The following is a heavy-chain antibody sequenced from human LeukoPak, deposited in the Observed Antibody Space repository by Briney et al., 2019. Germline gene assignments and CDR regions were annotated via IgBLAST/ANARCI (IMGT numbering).Heavy chain of an antibody. CDR3: ARSDTYSSSWPFDY. Sequence: GGSLRLSCAASGFTFSGYSMNWVRQAPGKGLEWVSSISSSSSYIYYADSVKGRFTISRDNAKNSLYLQMNSLRAEDTAVYYCARSDTYSSSWPFDYWGQGTLVTVSS. D-gene: IGHD6-13*01. V-gene: IGHV3-21*01. CDR2: ISSSSSYI. CDR1: GFTFSGYS. J-gene: IGHJ4*02.